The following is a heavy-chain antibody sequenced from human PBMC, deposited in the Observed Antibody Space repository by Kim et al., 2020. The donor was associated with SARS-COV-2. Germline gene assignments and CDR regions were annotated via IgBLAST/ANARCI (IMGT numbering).Heavy chain of an antibody. V-gene: IGHV3-7*01. J-gene: IGHJ3*02. Sequence: GGSLRLSCAASGFTFSSYWMSWVRQAPGKGLEWVANIKQDGSEKYYVDSVKGRFTISRDNAKNSLYLQMNSLRAEDTAVYYCARSRPLRYVGGPLLRYFDWSHWAFDIWGQGTMVTVSS. CDR3: ARSRPLRYVGGPLLRYFDWSHWAFDI. CDR2: IKQDGSEK. CDR1: GFTFSSYW. D-gene: IGHD3-9*01.